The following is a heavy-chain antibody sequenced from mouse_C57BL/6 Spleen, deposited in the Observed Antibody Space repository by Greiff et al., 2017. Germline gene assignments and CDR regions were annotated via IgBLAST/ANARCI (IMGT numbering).Heavy chain of an antibody. V-gene: IGHV3-6*01. D-gene: IGHD1-1*01. CDR3: ARDSRSNYDAMDY. J-gene: IGHJ4*01. Sequence: EVKLQESGPGLVKPSQSLSLTCSVTGYSITSGYYWNWIRQFPGNKLEWMGYISYDGSNNYNPSLKNRISITRDTSKNQFFLKLNSVTTEDTATYYCARDSRSNYDAMDYWGQGTSVTVSS. CDR2: ISYDGSN. CDR1: GYSITSGYY.